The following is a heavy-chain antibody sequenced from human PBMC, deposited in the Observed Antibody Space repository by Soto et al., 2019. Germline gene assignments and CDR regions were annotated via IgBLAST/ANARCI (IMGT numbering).Heavy chain of an antibody. CDR3: AKDGGDSFYYYYMDV. V-gene: IGHV3-23*01. J-gene: IGHJ6*03. CDR2: ISASGGST. D-gene: IGHD2-21*02. CDR1: GFTFSAYD. Sequence: GGSLRLSCAASGFTFSAYDMSWVRQAPGKGLEWVSSISASGGSTYYADSVKGRFTISRDNSKNTLYLQMNSLRAEDTAVFYCAKDGGDSFYYYYMDVWGTGTTVTVSS.